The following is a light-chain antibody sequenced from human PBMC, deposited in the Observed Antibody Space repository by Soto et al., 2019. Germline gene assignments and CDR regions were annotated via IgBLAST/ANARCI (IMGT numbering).Light chain of an antibody. CDR2: DVS. V-gene: IGLV2-11*01. Sequence: QSALTQPRSVSGSPGQSVTISCTGTSSDVGGYNYVSWYHQHPGKAPQLMIYDVSKRPSGVPDRFSGSKSGNTASLTISGLQAEDEADYYCCSYAGDYTWVFGGGTKLTVL. CDR1: SSDVGGYNY. CDR3: CSYAGDYTWV. J-gene: IGLJ3*02.